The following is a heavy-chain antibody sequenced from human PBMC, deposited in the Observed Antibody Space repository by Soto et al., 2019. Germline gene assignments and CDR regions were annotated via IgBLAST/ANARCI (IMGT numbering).Heavy chain of an antibody. V-gene: IGHV3-9*01. D-gene: IGHD5-18*01. CDR3: AKDMEDTAMAYFDY. J-gene: IGHJ4*02. CDR2: ISWNSGSI. CDR1: GFTFDDYA. Sequence: GGSLRLSCAASGFTFDDYAMHWVRQGPGKGLEWVSGISWNSGSIGCADSVKGRFTISRDNAKNSLYLQMNSLRAEDTALYYCAKDMEDTAMAYFDYWGQGTLVTVSS.